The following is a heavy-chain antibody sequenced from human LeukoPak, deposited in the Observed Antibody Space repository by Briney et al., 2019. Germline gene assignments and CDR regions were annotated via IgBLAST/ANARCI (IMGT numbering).Heavy chain of an antibody. D-gene: IGHD3-10*01. Sequence: GGSLRLSCAASGFTFSSYAMSWVRQAPGKGLEWVSSISSSSSYVYYADSVKGRFTISRDNAKNSLYLQMNSLRAEDTAVYYCASGSSARLLWFGELLDWFDPWGQGTLVTVSS. V-gene: IGHV3-21*01. CDR3: ASGSSARLLWFGELLDWFDP. CDR2: ISSSSSYV. J-gene: IGHJ5*02. CDR1: GFTFSSYA.